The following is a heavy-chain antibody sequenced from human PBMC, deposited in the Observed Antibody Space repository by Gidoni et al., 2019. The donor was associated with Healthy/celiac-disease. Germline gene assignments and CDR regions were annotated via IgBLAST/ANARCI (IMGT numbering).Heavy chain of an antibody. D-gene: IGHD6-19*01. CDR1: GGSVSSGSYY. J-gene: IGHJ4*02. CDR2: IYYSGST. Sequence: QVQLQESGPGLVKPSETLSLTCTVSGGSVSSGSYYWSWIRQPPGKGLEWIGYIYYSGSTNYNPSLKSRVTISVDTSKNQFSLKLSSVTAADTAVYYCAREVAVAGTSFDYWGQGTLVTVSS. CDR3: AREVAVAGTSFDY. V-gene: IGHV4-61*01.